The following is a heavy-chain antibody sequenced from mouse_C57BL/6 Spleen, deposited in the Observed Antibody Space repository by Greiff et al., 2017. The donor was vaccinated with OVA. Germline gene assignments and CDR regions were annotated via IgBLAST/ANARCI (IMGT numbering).Heavy chain of an antibody. V-gene: IGHV1-61*01. Sequence: QVQLQQPGAELVRPGSSVKLSCKASGYTFTSYWMDWVKQRPRQGLEWIGNIYPSDSETHYNQKFKDKATLTVDKSSSTAYMQLSSLTSEDSAVYYCARNYGSSGWFAYWGQGTLVTVSA. CDR3: ARNYGSSGWFAY. CDR2: IYPSDSET. J-gene: IGHJ3*01. D-gene: IGHD1-1*01. CDR1: GYTFTSYW.